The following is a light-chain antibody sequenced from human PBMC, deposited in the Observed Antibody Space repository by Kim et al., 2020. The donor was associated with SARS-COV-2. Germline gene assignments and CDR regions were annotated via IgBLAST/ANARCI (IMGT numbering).Light chain of an antibody. CDR2: EVS. J-gene: IGLJ1*01. V-gene: IGLV2-8*01. CDR1: SSDVGMYNY. Sequence: QSALTQPPSASGSPGQSVTISCTGTSSDVGMYNYVSWYQQLPGKAPKLMIYEVSQRPSGVPDRFSGSKSGTTASLTVSGLQADDEADYYCSSYAGSNNFVFGSGTKLTVL. CDR3: SSYAGSNNFV.